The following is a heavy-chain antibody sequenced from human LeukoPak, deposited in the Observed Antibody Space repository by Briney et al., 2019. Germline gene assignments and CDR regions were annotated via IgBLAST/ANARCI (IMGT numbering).Heavy chain of an antibody. D-gene: IGHD4-17*01. CDR2: INHSGIT. Sequence: YPSETLSLTCAVYGGSFSYYYWSWIRQPPGKGLEWIGEINHSGITNYNPSLKSRVTISADTSKNQFSLKLTSVTAADTAVYYCANPARDFADSGTITWWGQGTLVTVSS. V-gene: IGHV4-34*01. CDR3: ANPARDFADSGTITW. CDR1: GGSFSYYY. J-gene: IGHJ4*02.